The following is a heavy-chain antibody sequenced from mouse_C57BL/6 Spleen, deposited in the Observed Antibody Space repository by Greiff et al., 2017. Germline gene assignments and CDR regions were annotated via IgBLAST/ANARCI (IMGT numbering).Heavy chain of an antibody. CDR2: IDPENGDT. D-gene: IGHD2-3*01. J-gene: IGHJ3*01. CDR1: GFNIKDDY. CDR3: TTIRYDGYSSFAY. V-gene: IGHV14-4*01. Sequence: EVQRVESGAELVRPGASVKLSCTASGFNIKDDYMHWVKQRPEQGLEWIGWIDPENGDTEYASKFQGKATITADTSSNTAYLQLSSLTSEDTAVYYCTTIRYDGYSSFAYWGQGTLVTVSA.